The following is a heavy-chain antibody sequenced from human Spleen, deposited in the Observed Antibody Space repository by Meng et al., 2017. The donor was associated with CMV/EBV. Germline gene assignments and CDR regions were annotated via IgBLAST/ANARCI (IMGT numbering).Heavy chain of an antibody. CDR2: INSDGSAT. Sequence: GGSLRLSCAASGFTFTSYEMNWVRQAPGKGLVWVSHINSDGSATSYADSVKGRFTISRDNAKNTLYLQINSLRAEDTAVYYCALSRSHDYWGQGTLVTVSS. V-gene: IGHV3-74*01. J-gene: IGHJ4*02. D-gene: IGHD1-26*01. CDR3: ALSRSHDY. CDR1: GFTFTSYE.